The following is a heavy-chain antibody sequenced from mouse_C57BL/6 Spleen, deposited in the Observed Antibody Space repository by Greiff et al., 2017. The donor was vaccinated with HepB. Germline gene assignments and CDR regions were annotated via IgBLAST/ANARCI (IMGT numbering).Heavy chain of an antibody. CDR1: GYTFTSYW. D-gene: IGHD2-4*01. J-gene: IGHJ2*01. CDR3: ARAGDYDYFDD. CDR2: IDPSDSYT. V-gene: IGHV1-69*01. Sequence: VQLQQPGAELVMPGASVKLSCKASGYTFTSYWMHWVKQRPGQGLEWIGEIDPSDSYTNYNHKFKGKSTLTVDKSSSTAYMQLSSLTSEDSAVYYCARAGDYDYFDDWGQGTTLTVSS.